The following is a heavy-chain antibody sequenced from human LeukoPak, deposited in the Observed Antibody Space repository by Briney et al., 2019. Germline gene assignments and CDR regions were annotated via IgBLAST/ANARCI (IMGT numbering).Heavy chain of an antibody. V-gene: IGHV4-34*01. Sequence: KSSETLSLTCAVYGGSLNGHYWSWIRQPPGKGLEWIGEGSDSGGTKLNPSLKSRVTILADTSKNQFSLKLTSVTAADTAVYYCAKNGQSGFSFDPWGQGTLVTVSS. CDR1: GGSLNGHY. J-gene: IGHJ5*02. CDR3: AKNGQSGFSFDP. D-gene: IGHD2-8*01. CDR2: GSDSGGT.